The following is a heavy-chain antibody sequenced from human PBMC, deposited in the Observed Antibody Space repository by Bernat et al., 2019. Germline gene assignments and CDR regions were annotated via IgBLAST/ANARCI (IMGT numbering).Heavy chain of an antibody. D-gene: IGHD2-15*01. V-gene: IGHV4-39*01. Sequence: QVQLQESGPGLVKPSQTLSLTCTVSGGSISSGSYYWSWIRQPPGKGLEWIGSIYYSGSTYYNPSLKSRVTISVDTSKNQFSLKLSSVTAADTAVYYCARLSVGYLGAFDIWGQGTMVTVSS. CDR1: GGSISSGSYY. CDR2: IYYSGST. CDR3: ARLSVGYLGAFDI. J-gene: IGHJ3*02.